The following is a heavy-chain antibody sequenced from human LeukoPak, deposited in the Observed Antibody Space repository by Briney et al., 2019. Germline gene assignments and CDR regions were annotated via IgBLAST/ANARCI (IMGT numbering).Heavy chain of an antibody. D-gene: IGHD3-10*01. CDR2: IWHDGSHK. Sequence: PGGSLRLSCAASGFSFDTYAMHWVRQAPDQGLEWVALIWHDGSHKFYSNSVRGQFTISRDNSKNTVYLQMNNLRPDDTAVYYCARVIFGSGSFPDFWGQGTLVTVSS. J-gene: IGHJ4*02. CDR3: ARVIFGSGSFPDF. CDR1: GFSFDTYA. V-gene: IGHV3-33*01.